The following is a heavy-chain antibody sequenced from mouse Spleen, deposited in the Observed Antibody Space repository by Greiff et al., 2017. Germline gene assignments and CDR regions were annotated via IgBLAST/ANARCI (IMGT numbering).Heavy chain of an antibody. J-gene: IGHJ3*01. CDR3: ARRYGSSRAWFAY. CDR1: GFTFSDYG. Sequence: DVMLVESGGGLVKPGGSLKLSCAASGFTFSDYGMHWVRQAPEKGLEWVAYISSGSSTIYYADTVKGRFTISRDNAKNTLFLQMTSLRSEDTAMYYCARRYGSSRAWFAYWGQGTLVTVSA. CDR2: ISSGSSTI. D-gene: IGHD1-1*01. V-gene: IGHV5-17*01.